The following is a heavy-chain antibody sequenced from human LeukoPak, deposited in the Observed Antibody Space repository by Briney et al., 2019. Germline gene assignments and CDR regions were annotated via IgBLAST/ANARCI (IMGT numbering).Heavy chain of an antibody. D-gene: IGHD2/OR15-2a*01. J-gene: IGHJ5*02. Sequence: GGSLRLSCAASGFTFDDYAMHWVRQAPGKGLEWVSGISWNSGSIGYADSVKGRFTISRDNAKNSLYLQVNSLRAEDTTVYYCARSPTFRGWFDPWGQGTLVTVSS. CDR3: ARSPTFRGWFDP. CDR1: GFTFDDYA. CDR2: ISWNSGSI. V-gene: IGHV3-9*01.